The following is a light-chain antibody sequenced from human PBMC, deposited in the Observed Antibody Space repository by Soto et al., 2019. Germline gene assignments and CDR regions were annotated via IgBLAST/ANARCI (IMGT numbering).Light chain of an antibody. J-gene: IGKJ4*01. CDR1: QSVNSN. CDR2: GAS. Sequence: EIVMTQSPATLSVSPGERATLSCRASQSVNSNLAWYQQKPGQAPRLLIYGASTRATGIPARFSGSGSGTEFTLTISRLQSDDCAVYYCQHYNNWLALTFGGGTKVEIK. V-gene: IGKV3-15*01. CDR3: QHYNNWLALT.